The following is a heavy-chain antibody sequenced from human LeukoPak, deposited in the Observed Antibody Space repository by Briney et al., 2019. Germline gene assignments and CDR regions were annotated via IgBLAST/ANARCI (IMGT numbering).Heavy chain of an antibody. CDR2: IYHSGST. D-gene: IGHD6-6*01. CDR3: AREFSSSNRGAFDI. J-gene: IGHJ3*02. Sequence: PSGTLSLTCAVSGGSISSSNWWSWVRQPPGKGLEWIGEIYHSGSTNYNPSLKSRVTISVDKSKNQFSLKLSSVTAADTAVYYCAREFSSSNRGAFDIWGQGTMVTVSS. V-gene: IGHV4-4*02. CDR1: GGSISSSNW.